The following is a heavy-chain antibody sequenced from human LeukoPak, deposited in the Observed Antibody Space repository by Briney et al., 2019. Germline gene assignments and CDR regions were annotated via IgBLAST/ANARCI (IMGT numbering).Heavy chain of an antibody. J-gene: IGHJ4*02. CDR2: IYYSGST. Sequence: SETLSLTCTVSGGSISSYYWSWIRQPPGKGLEWIGYIYYSGSTNYNPSLKSRVTISVDTSKNQFSLKLSSVTAADTAVYYCARGDVVRGVISFDYWGQGTLVTVSS. CDR1: GGSISSYY. V-gene: IGHV4-59*01. D-gene: IGHD3-10*01. CDR3: ARGDVVRGVISFDY.